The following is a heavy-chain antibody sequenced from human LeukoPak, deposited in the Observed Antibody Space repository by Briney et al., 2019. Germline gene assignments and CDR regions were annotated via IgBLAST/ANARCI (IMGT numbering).Heavy chain of an antibody. V-gene: IGHV4-39*01. CDR2: FHYSGTP. J-gene: IGHJ4*02. D-gene: IGHD2-21*01. CDR3: TRGGDSYKLGNF. CDR1: DDSISTNSYY. Sequence: KPAETLTLTCTVSDDSISTNSYYWNWIRQPPGKGQEWVASFHYSGTPYYSPSLNSRISIFLDTSKRQFSLKLRSVTASDTAVYYCTRGGDSYKLGNFWGQGTLVTVSS.